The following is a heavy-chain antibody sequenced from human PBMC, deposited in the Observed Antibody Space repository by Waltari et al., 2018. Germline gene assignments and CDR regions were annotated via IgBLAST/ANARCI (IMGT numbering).Heavy chain of an antibody. CDR2: FDRGDGQT. J-gene: IGHJ6*03. D-gene: IGHD2-15*01. Sequence: QVQVVQSGAEAMKPRASVKAPCNVSQYTAGGVSIHRVGHPRGKGLEWMGRFDRGDGQTTSTRKFLGRVTMTEDTSTDTAYMELTSLRSEDTAVYYCHLLGRNIVLAGATPSYYSYMDVWGRGTSVTVSS. V-gene: IGHV1-24*01. CDR3: HLLGRNIVLAGATPSYYSYMDV. CDR1: QYTAGGVS.